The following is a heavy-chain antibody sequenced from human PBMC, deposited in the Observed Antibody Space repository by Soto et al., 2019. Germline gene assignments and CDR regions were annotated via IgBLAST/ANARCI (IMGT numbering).Heavy chain of an antibody. D-gene: IGHD5-12*01. CDR1: GGTFSNYA. J-gene: IGHJ5*02. V-gene: IGHV1-69*12. CDR3: AVGSVDIVPTGMKPFDP. CDR2: IIPIFGTA. Sequence: QVQLVQSGAEVKKPGSSVKVSCKASGGTFSNYAISWVRQAPGQGLEWMGGIIPIFGTANYAQKFQGRVTMTADESTSTGYMELSSLRSEDTDIYYWAVGSVDIVPTGMKPFDPWGQGTLVTVSS.